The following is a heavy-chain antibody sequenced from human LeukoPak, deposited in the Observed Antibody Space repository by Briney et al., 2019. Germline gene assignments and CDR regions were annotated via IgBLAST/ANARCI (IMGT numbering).Heavy chain of an antibody. D-gene: IGHD7-27*01. Sequence: GGSLRLSCAASGFTFSSYTMNWVRQAPGKGLEWVSAIDGSGGSTHYADSVKGRFTISRDNSKNTLYLQMNTLRAEDTAVYYCAKDGPDWGSYFAYWGQGTLVTVSS. V-gene: IGHV3-23*01. CDR1: GFTFSSYT. CDR3: AKDGPDWGSYFAY. CDR2: IDGSGGST. J-gene: IGHJ4*02.